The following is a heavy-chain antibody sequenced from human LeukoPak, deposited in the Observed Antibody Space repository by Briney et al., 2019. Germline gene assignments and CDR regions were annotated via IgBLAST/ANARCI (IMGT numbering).Heavy chain of an antibody. CDR2: IWYDGSNK. D-gene: IGHD3-10*01. Sequence: GGSLRLSCATSGFTFRSHAMHWVRQSPGKGLEWVAQIWYDGSNKYYADSVKGRFTISRDNSKNTLYLQMNSLRAEDTAAYYCAKDVSDITMVRGVTNFPDYWGQGTLVTVSS. J-gene: IGHJ4*02. CDR3: AKDVSDITMVRGVTNFPDY. V-gene: IGHV3-30*02. CDR1: GFTFRSHA.